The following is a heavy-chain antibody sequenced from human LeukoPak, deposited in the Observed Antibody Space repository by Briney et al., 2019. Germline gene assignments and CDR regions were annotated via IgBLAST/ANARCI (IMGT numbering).Heavy chain of an antibody. Sequence: PGGSLRLSCAASGFTFSSYEMNWVRQAPGKGLEWDSYISSSGSSIYYADSVKGRFTISRDNAKNSLYLQMNSLRAEDTAVYYCARSSGWYTGFDYWGQGTLVTVSS. D-gene: IGHD6-19*01. J-gene: IGHJ4*02. V-gene: IGHV3-48*03. CDR2: ISSSGSSI. CDR3: ARSSGWYTGFDY. CDR1: GFTFSSYE.